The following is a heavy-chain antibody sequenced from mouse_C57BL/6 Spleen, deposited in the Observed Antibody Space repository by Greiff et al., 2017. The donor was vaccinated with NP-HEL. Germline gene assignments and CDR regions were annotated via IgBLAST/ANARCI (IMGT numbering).Heavy chain of an antibody. CDR3: ARPITTVVEGFAY. CDR1: GFTFSDYY. CDR2: ISNGGGST. J-gene: IGHJ3*01. Sequence: EVQLQESGGGLVQPGGSLKLSCAASGFTFSDYYMYWVRQTPEKRLEWVAYISNGGGSTYYPDTVKGRFTISRDNAKNTLYLQMSRLKSEDTAMYYCARPITTVVEGFAYWGQGTLVTVSA. D-gene: IGHD1-1*01. V-gene: IGHV5-12*01.